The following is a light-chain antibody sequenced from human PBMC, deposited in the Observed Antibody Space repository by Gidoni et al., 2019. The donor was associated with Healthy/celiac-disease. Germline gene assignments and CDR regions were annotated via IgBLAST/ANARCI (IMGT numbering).Light chain of an antibody. CDR2: GAS. CDR3: QQYGSSTWT. Sequence: EIVLTQSPGTLSLSPGERATLSCRPSQSVSSSYLAWYQQKPGQAPRLLIYGASSRATGLPDRFSGSGSGTDFTLTISRLEPEDFAVYYCQQYGSSTWTFGQGTKVEIK. J-gene: IGKJ1*01. CDR1: QSVSSSY. V-gene: IGKV3-20*01.